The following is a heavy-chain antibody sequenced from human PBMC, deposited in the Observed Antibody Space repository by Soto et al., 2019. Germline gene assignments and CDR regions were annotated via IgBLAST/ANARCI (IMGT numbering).Heavy chain of an antibody. Sequence: GGSLRLSCAASGFTFSNYSMNWVRQAPGKGLEWVSSISGSSSYIYYADSVKGRFTISRDNAKNSLSLQMNSLRAEDTAVYICARDPIPVPMYYFDYWGQGSLVTVSS. CDR2: ISGSSSYI. CDR1: GFTFSNYS. D-gene: IGHD6-19*01. CDR3: ARDPIPVPMYYFDY. J-gene: IGHJ4*02. V-gene: IGHV3-21*01.